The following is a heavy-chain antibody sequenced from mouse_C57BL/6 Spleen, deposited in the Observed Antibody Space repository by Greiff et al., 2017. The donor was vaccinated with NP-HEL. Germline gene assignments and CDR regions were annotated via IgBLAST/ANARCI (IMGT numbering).Heavy chain of an antibody. J-gene: IGHJ3*01. CDR1: GYTFTSYG. Sequence: VKLVESGAELARPGASVKLSCKASGYTFTSYGISWVKQSTGQGLEWIGEIYPRSGNTYYNEKFKGKATLTADKSSSTAYMELRSLTSEDSAVYFCARRGDYCGFAYWGQGTLVTVSA. V-gene: IGHV1-81*01. D-gene: IGHD2-13*01. CDR2: IYPRSGNT. CDR3: ARRGDYCGFAY.